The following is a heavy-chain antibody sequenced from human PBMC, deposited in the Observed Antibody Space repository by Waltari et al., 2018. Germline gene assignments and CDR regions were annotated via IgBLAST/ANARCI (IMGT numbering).Heavy chain of an antibody. CDR2: IIPIFGTA. CDR1: GGPFSSYA. V-gene: IGHV1-69*12. Sequence: QVQLVQSGAAVKKPGSSVKVSCKASGGPFSSYAISWVRQAPGQGLEGMGGIIPIFGTANYAQKFQGRVTITADESTSTAYMELSSLRSEDTAVYYCARSMVRGVGWFDPWGQGTLVTVSS. CDR3: ARSMVRGVGWFDP. D-gene: IGHD3-10*01. J-gene: IGHJ5*02.